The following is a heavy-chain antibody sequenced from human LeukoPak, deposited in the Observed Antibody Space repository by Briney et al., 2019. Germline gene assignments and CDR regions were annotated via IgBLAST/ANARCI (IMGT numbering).Heavy chain of an antibody. CDR3: AADHDYYDSSGYYFWI. V-gene: IGHV1-46*01. CDR2: INPSGGST. D-gene: IGHD3-22*01. J-gene: IGHJ3*02. Sequence: ASVKVSCKASGYTFTSYYMHWVRQAPGQGLEWMGVINPSGGSTSYAQKFQERVTITRDMSTSTAYMELSSLRSEDTAVYYCAADHDYYDSSGYYFWIWGRGTMVTVSS. CDR1: GYTFTSYY.